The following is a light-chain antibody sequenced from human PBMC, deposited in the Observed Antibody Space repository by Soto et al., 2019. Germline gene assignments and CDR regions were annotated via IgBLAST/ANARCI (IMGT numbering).Light chain of an antibody. CDR2: GAS. CDR1: QSVSSNY. V-gene: IGKV3-20*01. CDR3: QQYGGAPWT. J-gene: IGKJ1*01. Sequence: EIVLTQSPGTLSLSPGERATLSCRARQSVSSNYLAWFQQRPGQPPRLLISGASSRATGIPDRFSGSGSGTDCTRTISRLEPEDFAVYHCQQYGGAPWTFGQGTKVEVK.